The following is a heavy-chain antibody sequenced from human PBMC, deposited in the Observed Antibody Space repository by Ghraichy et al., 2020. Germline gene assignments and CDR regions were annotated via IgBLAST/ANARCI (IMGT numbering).Heavy chain of an antibody. Sequence: GGSLRLSRAASGFIFSSYSMNWVRQAPGKGLEWVSFITSSSNAIYYADSVKGRFTMSRDNAKNSVYLQMNSLRAEDTALYYCARGVGAVAGHYYYGMDVWGQGTTVTVSS. CDR2: ITSSSNAI. D-gene: IGHD6-19*01. CDR3: ARGVGAVAGHYYYGMDV. V-gene: IGHV3-48*04. J-gene: IGHJ6*02. CDR1: GFIFSSYS.